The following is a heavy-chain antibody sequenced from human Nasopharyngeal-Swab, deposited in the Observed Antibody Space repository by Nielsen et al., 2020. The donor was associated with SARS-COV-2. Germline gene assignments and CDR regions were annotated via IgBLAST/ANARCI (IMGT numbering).Heavy chain of an antibody. CDR1: GYTFTSYA. V-gene: IGHV1-69*13. CDR2: IIPIFGTA. D-gene: IGHD4-17*01. J-gene: IGHJ6*02. Sequence: SVKVSCKASGYTFTSYAISWARQAPGQGLEWMGGIIPIFGTANYAQKFQGRVTITADESTSTAYMELSSLRSEDTAVYYCARGSGDYDTRAPYYYYGMDVWGQGTTVTVSS. CDR3: ARGSGDYDTRAPYYYYGMDV.